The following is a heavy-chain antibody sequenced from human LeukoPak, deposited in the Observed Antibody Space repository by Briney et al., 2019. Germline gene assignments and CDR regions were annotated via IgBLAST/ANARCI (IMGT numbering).Heavy chain of an antibody. CDR2: ISGSGGST. V-gene: IGHV3-23*01. CDR1: GFTFSSYA. J-gene: IGHJ3*02. D-gene: IGHD6-19*01. Sequence: GGSLRLSCAASGFTFSSYAMSWVRQAPGKGLEWVSGISGSGGSTFYADSVKGRFTISRDNSKNTLYVQMNSLRAEDTAVYYCAMCDQQWMGAFDIWGQGTVVTVSS. CDR3: AMCDQQWMGAFDI.